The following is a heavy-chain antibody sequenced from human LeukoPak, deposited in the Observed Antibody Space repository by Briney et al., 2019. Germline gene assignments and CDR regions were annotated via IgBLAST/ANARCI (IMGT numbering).Heavy chain of an antibody. CDR2: IWHDGCND. CDR3: TKVTGDYYDTSGAFDY. Sequence: GGSLRLSCAASGFIFSSYGMHWVRQAPGRGLEWVARIWHDGCNDDYADSVKGRFTISRDNSKNTLYLQMNSLRAEDTAIYYCTKVTGDYYDTSGAFDYWGQGTLVTVSP. D-gene: IGHD3-22*01. CDR1: GFIFSSYG. V-gene: IGHV3-33*06. J-gene: IGHJ4*02.